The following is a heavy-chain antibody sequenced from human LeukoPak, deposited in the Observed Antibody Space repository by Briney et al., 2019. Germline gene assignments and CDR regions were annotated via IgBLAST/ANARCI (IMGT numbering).Heavy chain of an antibody. V-gene: IGHV3-11*01. D-gene: IGHD3-22*01. CDR3: ARPYYDSSGYYDDYYYYYYMDV. CDR1: GFTFSDYY. J-gene: IGHJ6*03. Sequence: GGSLRLSCAVSGFTFSDYYMSWIRQAPGKGLEWVSYISSSGSTIYYADSVKGRFTISRDNAKNSLYLQMNSLRAEDTAVYYCARPYYDSSGYYDDYYYYYYMDVWGKGTTVTVSS. CDR2: ISSSGSTI.